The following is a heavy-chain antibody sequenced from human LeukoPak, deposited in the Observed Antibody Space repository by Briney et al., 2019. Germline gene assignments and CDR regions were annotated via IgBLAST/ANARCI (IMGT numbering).Heavy chain of an antibody. Sequence: GGSLRLSCAASGFTFSSYSVNWVRQAPGKGLEWVSSISSSSSYIYYADSVKGRFTISRDNAKNSLYLQMNSLRAEDTAVYYCARRSGSYSNFDYWGQGTLVTVSS. CDR1: GFTFSSYS. CDR3: ARRSGSYSNFDY. J-gene: IGHJ4*02. D-gene: IGHD3-10*01. V-gene: IGHV3-21*01. CDR2: ISSSSSYI.